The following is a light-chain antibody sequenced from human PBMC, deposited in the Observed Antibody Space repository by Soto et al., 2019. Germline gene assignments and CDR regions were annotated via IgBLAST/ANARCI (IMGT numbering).Light chain of an antibody. J-gene: IGLJ2*01. CDR3: CSYAGSDILI. Sequence: QSVLTQPRSGSGSPGQSVTISCTGTSSDVGGYNYVSWYQRHPGKAPKLIISDVTKRPSGVPDRFSGSKSGNTASLTISGLQAEDDADYDCCSYAGSDILIFGGGTQLTVL. CDR2: DVT. CDR1: SSDVGGYNY. V-gene: IGLV2-11*01.